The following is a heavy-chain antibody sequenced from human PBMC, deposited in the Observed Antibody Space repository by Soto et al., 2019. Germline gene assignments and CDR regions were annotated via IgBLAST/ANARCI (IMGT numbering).Heavy chain of an antibody. CDR2: IIPIFGTA. J-gene: IGHJ6*02. V-gene: IGHV1-69*13. Sequence: GASVKVSGKASGCTFSSYAISCVRQAPGQVLEWMGGIIPIFGTANYAQKFQGRVTITADESTSTAYMELSSLRSEDTAVYYCARDRSSGWYGGGYYYGMDVWGQGTTVTVSS. D-gene: IGHD6-19*01. CDR1: GCTFSSYA. CDR3: ARDRSSGWYGGGYYYGMDV.